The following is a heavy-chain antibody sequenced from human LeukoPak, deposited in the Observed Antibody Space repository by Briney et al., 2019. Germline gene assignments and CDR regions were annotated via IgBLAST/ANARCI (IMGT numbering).Heavy chain of an antibody. CDR3: ARDKSMIVVVITSGGFDP. CDR1: GYTFTSYD. D-gene: IGHD3-22*01. V-gene: IGHV1-8*02. J-gene: IGHJ5*02. CDR2: MNPNSGST. Sequence: ASVKVSCKASGYTFTSYDINWVRQATGQGLEWMGWMNPNSGSTGYAQKFQGRVTMTRDTSTSTVYMELSSLRSEDTPVYYCARDKSMIVVVITSGGFDPWGQGTLVTVSS.